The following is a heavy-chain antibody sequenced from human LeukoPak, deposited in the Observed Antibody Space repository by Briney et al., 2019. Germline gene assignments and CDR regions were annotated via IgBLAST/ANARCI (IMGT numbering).Heavy chain of an antibody. CDR2: IYYSGST. CDR3: ARTGRGSGRRNWFDP. Sequence: SETLPLTCTVSGGSISSYYWSWIRQPPGKGLEWIGYIYYSGSTNYNPSLKSRVTISVDTSKNQFSLKLSSVTAADTAVYYCARTGRGSGRRNWFDPWGQGTLVTVSS. V-gene: IGHV4-59*01. D-gene: IGHD3-10*01. J-gene: IGHJ5*02. CDR1: GGSISSYY.